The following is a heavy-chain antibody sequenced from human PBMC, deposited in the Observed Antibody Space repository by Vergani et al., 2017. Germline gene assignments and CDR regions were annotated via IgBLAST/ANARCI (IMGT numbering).Heavy chain of an antibody. V-gene: IGHV3-30-3*01. CDR2: ISFDGTNE. CDR1: GFALNRHS. CDR3: VRDRGLCAGGRCYTEAWDY. Sequence: QVQLVESGGGVVQHGTSLRLSCVVSGFALNRHSMYWVRQAPGKGLEWVVGISFDGTNEYYPDLLKGRLTISRDIAKNTLYLQVRSLRLEDTGVYHCVRDRGLCAGGRCYTEAWDYWGQGTPVTVSS. D-gene: IGHD2-2*02. J-gene: IGHJ4*02.